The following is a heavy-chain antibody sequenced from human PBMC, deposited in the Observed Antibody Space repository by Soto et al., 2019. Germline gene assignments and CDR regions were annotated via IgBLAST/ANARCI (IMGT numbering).Heavy chain of an antibody. CDR1: GGTFSSYA. J-gene: IGHJ6*02. CDR2: IIPIFGTA. Sequence: QVQLVQSGAEVKKPGSSVKVSCKASGGTFSSYAISWVRQAPGQGLEWMGGIIPIFGTANNAQKFQGRVTITADESTSTAYMELSSLRSEDTAVYYCARYCSGGSCYPGGGYYYGMDVWGQGTTVTVSS. CDR3: ARYCSGGSCYPGGGYYYGMDV. V-gene: IGHV1-69*01. D-gene: IGHD2-15*01.